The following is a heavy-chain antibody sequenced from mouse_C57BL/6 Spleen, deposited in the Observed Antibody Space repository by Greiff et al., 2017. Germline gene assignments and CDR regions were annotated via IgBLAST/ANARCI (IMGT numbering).Heavy chain of an antibody. CDR2: ISDGGSYT. Sequence: EVKLVESGGGLVKPGGSLKLSCAASGFTFSSYAMSWVRQTPEKRLEWVATISDGGSYTYYPDNVKGRFTISRDNAQNNLYLQMSHLKSEDTAMYYCARDRRTTDAMDYWGQGTSVTVSS. V-gene: IGHV5-4*01. J-gene: IGHJ4*01. D-gene: IGHD1-1*01. CDR1: GFTFSSYA. CDR3: ARDRRTTDAMDY.